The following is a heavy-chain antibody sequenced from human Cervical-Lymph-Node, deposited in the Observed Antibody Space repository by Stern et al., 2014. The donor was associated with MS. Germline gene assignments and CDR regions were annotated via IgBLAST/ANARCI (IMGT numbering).Heavy chain of an antibody. CDR1: GYTFTGYT. D-gene: IGHD5-18*01. V-gene: IGHV1-3*01. CDR2: INAANGNT. CDR3: ARLRASGYSYGYGFDY. J-gene: IGHJ4*02. Sequence: VQLVESGAEVKKPGASVKVSCKASGYTFTGYTMHWVRQAPGQRLEWMGWINAANGNTKYSEKFLGRLTITNDASASTAYMELSSLRSEDTAIYYCARLRASGYSYGYGFDYWGQGTLVNVSS.